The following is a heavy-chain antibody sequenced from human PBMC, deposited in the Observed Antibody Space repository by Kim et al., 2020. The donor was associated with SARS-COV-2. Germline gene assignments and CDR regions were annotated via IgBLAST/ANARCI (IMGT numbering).Heavy chain of an antibody. V-gene: IGHV4-59*01. J-gene: IGHJ4*01. D-gene: IGHD3-9*01. CDR3: ARAVDYDILTGYYVYFDY. CDR1: GGSISSYY. CDR2: IYYSGST. Sequence: SETLSLTCTVSGGSISSYYWSWIRQPPGKGLEWIGYIYYSGSTNYNPSLKSRVTISVDTSKNQFSLKLSSVTAADTAVYYCARAVDYDILTGYYVYFDY.